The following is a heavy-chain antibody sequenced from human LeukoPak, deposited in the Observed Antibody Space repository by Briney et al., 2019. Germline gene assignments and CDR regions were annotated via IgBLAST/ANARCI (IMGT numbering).Heavy chain of an antibody. J-gene: IGHJ6*02. CDR1: GDTFNNYA. V-gene: IGHV1-18*01. CDR2: ISAYNGNT. D-gene: IGHD3-16*01. CDR3: CAPRLWYYGMDV. Sequence: GASVKVSCKASGDTFNNYAFSWVRQAPGQGLEWMGWISAYNGNTNYAQKLQGRVTMTTDTSTSTAYMELRSLRSDDTAVYYCCAPRLWYYGMDVWGQGTTVTVSS.